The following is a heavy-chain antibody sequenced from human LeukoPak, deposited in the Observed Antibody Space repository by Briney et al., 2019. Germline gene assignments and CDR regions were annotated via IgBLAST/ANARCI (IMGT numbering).Heavy chain of an antibody. D-gene: IGHD3-9*01. Sequence: GESLKISCKGSGYSFTSYWIGWVRQMPGKGLEWMGIIYPGDSDTRYSPSFQGQVTISADKSISTAYLQWSSLKASDTAMHYCARQIGYYDILTGYYGWFDPWGQGTLVTVSS. CDR2: IYPGDSDT. J-gene: IGHJ5*02. CDR1: GYSFTSYW. CDR3: ARQIGYYDILTGYYGWFDP. V-gene: IGHV5-51*01.